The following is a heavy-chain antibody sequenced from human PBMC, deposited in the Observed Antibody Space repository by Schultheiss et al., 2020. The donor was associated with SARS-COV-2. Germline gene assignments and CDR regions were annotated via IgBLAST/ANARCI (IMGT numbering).Heavy chain of an antibody. D-gene: IGHD2-2*01. J-gene: IGHJ6*02. CDR3: ARDRVYQLPDV. CDR1: GFILSSFW. CDR2: VNQHEGEK. Sequence: GGSLRLSCEVSGFILSSFWMSWVRHVPGKGLEWVANVNQHEGEKNYVDSVKGRFTISRDNAKNLLYLQMDSLRAEDTAVYYCARDRVYQLPDVWGQGTTVTVSS. V-gene: IGHV3-7*01.